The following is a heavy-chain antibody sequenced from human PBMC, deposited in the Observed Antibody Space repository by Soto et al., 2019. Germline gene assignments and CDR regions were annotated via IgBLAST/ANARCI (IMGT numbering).Heavy chain of an antibody. CDR2: IYPGDSDT. V-gene: IGHV5-51*01. CDR1: GYSFTSYW. J-gene: IGHJ6*03. CDR3: ARTVYSYGLYYYYMDV. D-gene: IGHD5-18*01. Sequence: PGESLKISCKGSGYSFTSYWIGWVRQMPGKGLEWMGIIYPGDSDTRYSSSFQGQVTISADKSISTAYLQWSSLKASDTAMYYCARTVYSYGLYYYYMDVWGKGTTVTVSS.